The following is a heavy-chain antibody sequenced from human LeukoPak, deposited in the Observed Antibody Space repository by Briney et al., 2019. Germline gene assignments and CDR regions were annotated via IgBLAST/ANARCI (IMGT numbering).Heavy chain of an antibody. V-gene: IGHV3-30-3*01. CDR2: ISYDGSNK. CDR3: ARHRDDYTGYDS. CDR1: GFTFSSYA. Sequence: GGSLRLSCAASGFTFSSYAMHWVRQAPGKGLEWVAVISYDGSNKYYADSVKGRFTISRDNSKNTLYLQMNSLRAEDTAVYYCARHRDDYTGYDSWGQGTLVTVSS. D-gene: IGHD4-4*01. J-gene: IGHJ4*02.